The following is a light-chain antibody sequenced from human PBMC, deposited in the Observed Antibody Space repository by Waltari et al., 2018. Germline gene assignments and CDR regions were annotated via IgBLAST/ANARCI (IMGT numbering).Light chain of an antibody. V-gene: IGKV4-1*01. CDR3: QQYYTTPYT. CDR1: QSVLYSANNKNY. J-gene: IGKJ2*01. Sequence: CKSSQSVLYSANNKNYLAWYQQKPGQPPNLLIYWASTRESGVPDRFSGSGSGTDFTLTISSLQAEDVAVYYCQQYYTTPYTFGQGTKLEIK. CDR2: WAS.